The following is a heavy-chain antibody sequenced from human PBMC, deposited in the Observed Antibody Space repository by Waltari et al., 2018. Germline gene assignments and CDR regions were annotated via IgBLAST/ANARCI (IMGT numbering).Heavy chain of an antibody. D-gene: IGHD6-13*01. V-gene: IGHV3-30*18. Sequence: QVQLVESGGGVVQPGRSLRLSCAASGFTFSSYGMHWVRKAPGKGLEWVAVIWYDGSNKYYADSVKGRFTISRDNSKNTLYLQMNSLRAEDTAMYYCAKAPGIAAAGSFDYWGQGTLVTVSS. J-gene: IGHJ4*02. CDR1: GFTFSSYG. CDR3: AKAPGIAAAGSFDY. CDR2: IWYDGSNK.